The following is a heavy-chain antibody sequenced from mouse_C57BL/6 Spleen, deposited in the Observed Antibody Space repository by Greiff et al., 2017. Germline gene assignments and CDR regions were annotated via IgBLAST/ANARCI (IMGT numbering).Heavy chain of an antibody. CDR1: GFNIKDYY. CDR3: ARYGNYYCDY. V-gene: IGHV14-2*01. D-gene: IGHD2-1*01. CDR2: IDPEDGET. Sequence: VQLQQSGAELVKPGASVKLSCTASGFNIKDYYMHWVKQRTEQGLEWIGRIDPEDGETKYAPEFQGKATITADTSSNTAYLQLSSLTSEDTAVYYCARYGNYYCDYWGQGTTLTVSS. J-gene: IGHJ2*01.